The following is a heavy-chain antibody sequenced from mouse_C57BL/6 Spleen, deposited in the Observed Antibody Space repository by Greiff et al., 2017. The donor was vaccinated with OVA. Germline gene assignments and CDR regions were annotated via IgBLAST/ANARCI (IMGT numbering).Heavy chain of an antibody. V-gene: IGHV1-82*01. CDR3: ARIYYGNYEDFDY. CDR1: GYAFSSSW. Sequence: VQLQQSGPELVKPGASVKISCKASGYAFSSSWMNWVKQRPGKGLEWIGRIYPGDGDTNYNGKFKGKATLTADKSSSTAYMQLSSLTSEDSAVYFCARIYYGNYEDFDYWGQGTTLTVSS. D-gene: IGHD2-1*01. CDR2: IYPGDGDT. J-gene: IGHJ2*01.